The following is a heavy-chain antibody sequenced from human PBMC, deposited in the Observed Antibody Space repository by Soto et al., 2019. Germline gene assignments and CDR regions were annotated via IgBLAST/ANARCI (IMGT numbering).Heavy chain of an antibody. V-gene: IGHV4-61*01. J-gene: IGHJ5*02. Sequence: SETLSLTCTVSGGSVSSGSYYWSWIRQPPGKGLEWIGYIYYSGSTNYNPSLKSRVTISVDTSKNQFSLKLSSVTAADTAVYYCARELYDCSGGSCYFAYNWFDPWGQGTLVTVSS. D-gene: IGHD2-15*01. CDR3: ARELYDCSGGSCYFAYNWFDP. CDR1: GGSVSSGSYY. CDR2: IYYSGST.